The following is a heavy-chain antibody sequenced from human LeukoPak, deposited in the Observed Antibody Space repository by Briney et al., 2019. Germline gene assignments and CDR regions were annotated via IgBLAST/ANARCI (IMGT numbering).Heavy chain of an antibody. CDR1: GYTFTGYY. D-gene: IGHD3-3*01. CDR2: INPNSGGT. V-gene: IGHV1-2*02. CDR3: ARDPPNYDFWSGYYLDY. J-gene: IGHJ4*02. Sequence: ASVKVSCKASGYTFTGYYMHWVRQAPGQGLEWMGWINPNSGGTNYAQKFQGRVTMTRDTSISTAYMELSRLRSDDTAVYYCARDPPNYDFWSGYYLDYWGLGTLVTVSS.